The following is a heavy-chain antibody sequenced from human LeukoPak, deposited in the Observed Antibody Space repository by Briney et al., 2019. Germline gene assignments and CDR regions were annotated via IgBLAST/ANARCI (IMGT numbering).Heavy chain of an antibody. CDR3: AKGRPHCSSTSCYVFCGSWYPGDAFDI. CDR2: ISGSGGST. CDR1: GFTSSSYE. D-gene: IGHD2-2*01. J-gene: IGHJ3*02. Sequence: GGSLRLSCAASGFTSSSYEMNWVRQAPGKGLEWVSAISGSGGSTYYADSVKGRFTISRDNSKNTLYLQMNSLRAVYTAVYYCAKGRPHCSSTSCYVFCGSWYPGDAFDIWGQGTMVTVSS. V-gene: IGHV3-23*01.